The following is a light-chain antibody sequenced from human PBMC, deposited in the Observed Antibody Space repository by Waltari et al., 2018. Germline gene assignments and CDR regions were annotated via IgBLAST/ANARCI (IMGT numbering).Light chain of an antibody. CDR1: SSNIGDNF. Sequence: QSVLTQPLSASGTPGQRVVLSCSGSSSNIGDNFVNWFQQLPGTPPKLIIFSDNQRPSGVPDRFSGSKSGTSASLAISGLQSEDEADYHCAAWDDNLNGPVFGGETKLTVL. J-gene: IGLJ3*02. CDR3: AAWDDNLNGPV. CDR2: SDN. V-gene: IGLV1-44*01.